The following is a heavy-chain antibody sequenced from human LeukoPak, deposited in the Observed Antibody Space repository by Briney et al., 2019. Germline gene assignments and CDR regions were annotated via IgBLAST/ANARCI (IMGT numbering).Heavy chain of an antibody. CDR2: IYHSGST. Sequence: SETLSLTCAVYGGXFSGYYCRWIRQPPGKGLEWIGEIYHSGSTNYNPSLKSRVTISVDTSKNQFSLKLSSVTAADTAVYYCARGPRAGDWDSGMDVWGQGTTVTVSS. CDR3: ARGPRAGDWDSGMDV. V-gene: IGHV4-34*01. J-gene: IGHJ6*02. D-gene: IGHD2-21*02. CDR1: GGXFSGYY.